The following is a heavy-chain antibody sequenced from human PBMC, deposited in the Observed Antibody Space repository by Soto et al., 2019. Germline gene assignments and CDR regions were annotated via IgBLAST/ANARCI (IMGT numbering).Heavy chain of an antibody. CDR1: GGTFSSYA. CDR3: ARVDYYYDSSAVSWFDP. CDR2: IIPIFGTA. Sequence: SVKVSCNASGGTFSSYAISWVRQAPGQGLEWMGGIIPIFGTANYAQKFQGRVTITADESTSTAYMELSSLRSEDTAVYYCARVDYYYDSSAVSWFDPWGQGTLVTVSS. D-gene: IGHD3-22*01. V-gene: IGHV1-69*13. J-gene: IGHJ5*02.